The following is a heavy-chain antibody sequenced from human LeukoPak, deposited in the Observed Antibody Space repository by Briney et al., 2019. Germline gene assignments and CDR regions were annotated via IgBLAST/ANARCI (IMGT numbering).Heavy chain of an antibody. CDR1: GFTFSSYW. CDR3: ARIYDFWSGYFTFYYYGMDV. J-gene: IGHJ6*02. CDR2: IKQDGSEK. V-gene: IGHV3-7*01. Sequence: GGSLRLSCAASGFTFSSYWMSWVRQAPGKGLEWVANIKQDGSEKYYVDSVKGRFTISRDNAKNSLYLQMNSLRAEDTAVYYCARIYDFWSGYFTFYYYGMDVWGQGTTVTVSS. D-gene: IGHD3-3*01.